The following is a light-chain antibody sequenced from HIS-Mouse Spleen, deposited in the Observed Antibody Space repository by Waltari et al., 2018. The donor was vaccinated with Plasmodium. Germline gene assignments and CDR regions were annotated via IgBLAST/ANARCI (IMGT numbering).Light chain of an antibody. Sequence: QSVLTQPPSVSGAPGQRVTISCPGSSPNHGAGYGVHWYQQLPGTAPNLLIYGNSNRPSGVPDRFSGSKSGTSASLAITGLQAEDEADYYCQSYDSSLSGWVFGGGTKLTVL. CDR2: GNS. V-gene: IGLV1-40*01. CDR1: SPNHGAGYG. CDR3: QSYDSSLSGWV. J-gene: IGLJ3*02.